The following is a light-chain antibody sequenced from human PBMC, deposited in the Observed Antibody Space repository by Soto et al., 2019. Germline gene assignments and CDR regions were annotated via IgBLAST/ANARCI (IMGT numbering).Light chain of an antibody. CDR3: QQYGISPLS. J-gene: IGKJ1*01. V-gene: IGKV3-20*01. CDR1: QSVGRNY. CDR2: GAS. Sequence: IVLTLSPGTLSLSPGERATLSCRASQSVGRNYLAWYQQKPGQAPRLLIYGASSRTTGIPDRFSGSGTGTDFTLTIRRLEPEVFAVYYCQQYGISPLSFGQGTKEEHK.